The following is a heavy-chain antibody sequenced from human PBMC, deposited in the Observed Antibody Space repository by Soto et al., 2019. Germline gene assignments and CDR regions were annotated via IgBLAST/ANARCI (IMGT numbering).Heavy chain of an antibody. D-gene: IGHD3-3*01. Sequence: QVQLVQSGAEVKKPGSSVKVSCKASGGTFSSYAISWVRQAPGQGLEWMGGIIPIFGTANYAQKFQGRVTITADESTSTAYMELSSLRSEDTAVYFCATPHLRGRQYDYRSPATASLYHSGLGVWGQGTTVIVSS. V-gene: IGHV1-69*01. J-gene: IGHJ6*02. CDR1: GGTFSSYA. CDR3: ATPHLRGRQYDYRSPATASLYHSGLGV. CDR2: IIPIFGTA.